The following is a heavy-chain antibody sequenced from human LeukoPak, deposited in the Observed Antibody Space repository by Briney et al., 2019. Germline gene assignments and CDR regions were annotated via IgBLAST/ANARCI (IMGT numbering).Heavy chain of an antibody. CDR3: AREVVGATPIDY. CDR1: GFTFSSYA. CDR2: ISYDGSNK. D-gene: IGHD1-26*01. J-gene: IGHJ4*02. Sequence: GGSLRLSCAASGFTFSSYAMHWVRRAPGKGLEWVAVISYDGSNKYYADSVKGRFTISRDNSKNTLYLQMNSLRAEDTAVYYCAREVVGATPIDYWGQGTLVTVSS. V-gene: IGHV3-30*04.